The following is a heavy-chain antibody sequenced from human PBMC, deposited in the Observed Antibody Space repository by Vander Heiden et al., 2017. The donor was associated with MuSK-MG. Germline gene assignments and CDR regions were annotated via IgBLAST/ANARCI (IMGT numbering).Heavy chain of an antibody. V-gene: IGHV1-2*02. CDR3: ARDQVHVPGRAVAGTGDY. CDR2: INPNSGGT. CDR1: GYTFTGYY. Sequence: QVQLVQSGAEVKKPGASVKVSCKASGYTFTGYYMHWVRQAPGQGLEWMGWINPNSGGTNYAKKLQGRVTMTRDTSISTAYMELSRLRSEETAVYYCARDQVHVPGRAVAGTGDYWGQGTLVTVSS. J-gene: IGHJ4*02. D-gene: IGHD6-19*01.